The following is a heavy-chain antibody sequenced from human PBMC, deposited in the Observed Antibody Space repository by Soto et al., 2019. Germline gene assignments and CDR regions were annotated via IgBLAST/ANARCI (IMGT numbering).Heavy chain of an antibody. CDR1: GGTFSNYA. V-gene: IGHV1-69*13. CDR2: IIPIFGTA. D-gene: IGHD3-22*01. CDR3: ARSVRNYYDSSGYSYYFDY. J-gene: IGHJ4*02. Sequence: ASVKVSCKASGGTFSNYAINWVRQAPGQGLEWMGGIIPIFGTANYAQKFQGRVTITADESTSTAYMELSSLRSEDTAVYYCARSVRNYYDSSGYSYYFDYWGQGTLVTVSS.